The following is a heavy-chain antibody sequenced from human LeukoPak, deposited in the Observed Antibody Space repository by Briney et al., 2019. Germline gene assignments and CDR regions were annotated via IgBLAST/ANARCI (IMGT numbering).Heavy chain of an antibody. D-gene: IGHD3-10*01. CDR3: VRDGEGVAISVNYWFDP. J-gene: IGHJ5*02. CDR1: GFTFTSYD. Sequence: ASVKVSCKASGFTFTSYDINWVRQATGQGLEWMGWMNPINGNTGYAQKFQGRVTMTRDTSISTAYTELRSPRSDDTAVYYCVRDGEGVAISVNYWFDPWGQGTLVTVSS. V-gene: IGHV1-8*01. CDR2: MNPINGNT.